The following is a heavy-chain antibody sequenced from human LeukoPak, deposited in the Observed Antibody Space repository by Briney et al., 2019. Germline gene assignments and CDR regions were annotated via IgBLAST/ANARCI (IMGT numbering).Heavy chain of an antibody. CDR3: AREGITTVRGFYYGMDV. D-gene: IGHD3-10*01. CDR2: IIPILGIA. Sequence: SVKVSCKASGGTFSSYTISWVRQAPGQGLEWMGRIIPILGIANYAQKFQGRVTITADKSTSTAYMELSSLRSEDTAVYYCAREGITTVRGFYYGMDVWGQGTTVTVSS. J-gene: IGHJ6*02. CDR1: GGTFSSYT. V-gene: IGHV1-69*04.